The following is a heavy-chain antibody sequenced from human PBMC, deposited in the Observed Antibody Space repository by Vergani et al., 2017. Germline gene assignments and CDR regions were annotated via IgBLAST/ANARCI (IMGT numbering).Heavy chain of an antibody. CDR2: ISGGDDTS. Sequence: VQMLESGGGLVQPGGSRRLSCVASGFTFSNYHMNWFRQAPGKGLEWVSTISGGDDTSAYAESVKGRFTISRDNSKSTLYLQMNSLRTEDTAVYYCATKSCGTPGCQIGYFREWGQGTLVTVSS. V-gene: IGHV3-NL1*01. J-gene: IGHJ1*01. D-gene: IGHD1-1*01. CDR3: ATKSCGTPGCQIGYFRE. CDR1: GFTFSNYH.